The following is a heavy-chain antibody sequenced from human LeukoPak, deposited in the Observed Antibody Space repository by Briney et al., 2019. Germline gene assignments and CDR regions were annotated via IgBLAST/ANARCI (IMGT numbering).Heavy chain of an antibody. D-gene: IGHD6-6*01. Sequence: GGSLRLSCAASGFTFSSYWMSWVRQAPGKGLEWVANIKQDGSEKYYVDSVKGRFTISRDNAKNSLYLQMNSLRAEDTAVYYCASRYSSSRWGLVYWGQGTLVTVSS. CDR3: ASRYSSSRWGLVY. CDR1: GFTFSSYW. V-gene: IGHV3-7*01. J-gene: IGHJ4*02. CDR2: IKQDGSEK.